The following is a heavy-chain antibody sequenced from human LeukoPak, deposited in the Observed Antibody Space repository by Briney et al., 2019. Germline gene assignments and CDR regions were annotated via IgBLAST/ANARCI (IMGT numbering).Heavy chain of an antibody. Sequence: SETLSLTCAVYGGSFSGYYWSWIRQPAGKGLEWIGRIYTSGSTNYNPSLKSRVTMSVDTSKNQFSLKLSSVTAADTAVYYCAREKYSSSWYTSDWFDPWGQGTLVTVSS. CDR2: IYTSGST. CDR3: AREKYSSSWYTSDWFDP. CDR1: GGSFSGYY. V-gene: IGHV4-4*07. D-gene: IGHD6-13*01. J-gene: IGHJ5*02.